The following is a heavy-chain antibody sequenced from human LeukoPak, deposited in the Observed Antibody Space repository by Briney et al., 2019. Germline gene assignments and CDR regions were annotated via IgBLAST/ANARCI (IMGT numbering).Heavy chain of an antibody. Sequence: PSETLSLTCTVSGGSISSYYWSWIRQPPGKGLEWIGYIYYSGSTNYNPSLKSRVTISVDTSKNQFSLKLSSVTAADTAVYYCARVYQQLPDYYGSGSSPREDWFDPWGQGTLVTVSS. CDR2: IYYSGST. V-gene: IGHV4-59*01. CDR3: ARVYQQLPDYYGSGSSPREDWFDP. D-gene: IGHD3-10*01. CDR1: GGSISSYY. J-gene: IGHJ5*02.